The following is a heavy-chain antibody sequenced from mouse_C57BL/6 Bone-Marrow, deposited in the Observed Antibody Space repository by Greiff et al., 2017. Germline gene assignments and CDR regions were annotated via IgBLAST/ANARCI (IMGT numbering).Heavy chain of an antibody. Sequence: EVQLQQSGAELVRPGASVKLSCTASGFNIKDDYMHWVKQRPEQGLEWIGWIDPENGDTEYASKFQGKATITADTSSNTAYLQLSSLTSEDTAVYYCTAYYDYDAVAYWGQGTLVTVSA. CDR2: IDPENGDT. CDR3: TAYYDYDAVAY. V-gene: IGHV14-4*01. CDR1: GFNIKDDY. J-gene: IGHJ3*01. D-gene: IGHD2-4*01.